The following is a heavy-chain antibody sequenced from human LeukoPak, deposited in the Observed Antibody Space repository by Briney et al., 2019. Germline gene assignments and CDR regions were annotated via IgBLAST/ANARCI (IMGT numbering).Heavy chain of an antibody. Sequence: GGSLRLSCAASGFTFSSYGMHWVRQSPGKGLEWVAVTSSDGSHKYYGDSVKGRFTITRDNSKDMLFLEMNSLRAEDTAVYYCSKKRVSRMIRDTDYWGQGTLVTVSS. D-gene: IGHD2-2*02. CDR3: SKKRVSRMIRDTDY. CDR2: TSSDGSHK. J-gene: IGHJ4*02. CDR1: GFTFSSYG. V-gene: IGHV3-30*18.